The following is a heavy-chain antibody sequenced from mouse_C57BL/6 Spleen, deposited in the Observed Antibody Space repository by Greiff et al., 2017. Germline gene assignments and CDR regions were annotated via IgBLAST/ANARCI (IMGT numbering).Heavy chain of an antibody. V-gene: IGHV1-64*01. D-gene: IGHD1-1*01. CDR3: AGVESCYGSRLYWYFDV. Sequence: QVQLQQPGAELVQPGASVRLSCKASGYTFPSYWMHWVKQRPGQGLEWFGMIHPNSGSTTYNEKFKRKATLTVANSTSTANMQISSLTSEDSAIYDCAGVESCYGSRLYWYFDVWGTGTTVTVSS. J-gene: IGHJ1*03. CDR2: IHPNSGST. CDR1: GYTFPSYW.